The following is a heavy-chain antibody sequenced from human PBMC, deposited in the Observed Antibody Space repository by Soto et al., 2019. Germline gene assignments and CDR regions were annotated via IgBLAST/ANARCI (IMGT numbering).Heavy chain of an antibody. CDR3: ARLSGARSPANF. Sequence: PGESLKISCKGSGYSFTSYWIGWVRQMPGKGLEWMGIIYPGDSDTRYSPSLQGRVTISADKSITTAYLQWSSLKASDTAMYFCARLSGARSPANFWGQGTVVTVSS. CDR1: GYSFTSYW. CDR2: IYPGDSDT. V-gene: IGHV5-51*01. J-gene: IGHJ4*02. D-gene: IGHD1-26*01.